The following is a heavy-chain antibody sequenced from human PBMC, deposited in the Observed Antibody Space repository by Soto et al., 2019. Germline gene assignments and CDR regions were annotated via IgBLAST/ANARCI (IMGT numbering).Heavy chain of an antibody. J-gene: IGHJ5*02. CDR1: GGTFSSYA. V-gene: IGHV1-69*13. CDR2: IIPIFGTA. Sequence: GASVKVSCKASGGTFSSYAISWVRQAPGQGLEWMGGIIPIFGTANYAQKFQGRVTITADESTSTAYMELSSLRSEDTAVYYCAPVPIRSSWWSCFDPWCQGTLVTVSS. D-gene: IGHD2-15*01. CDR3: APVPIRSSWWSCFDP.